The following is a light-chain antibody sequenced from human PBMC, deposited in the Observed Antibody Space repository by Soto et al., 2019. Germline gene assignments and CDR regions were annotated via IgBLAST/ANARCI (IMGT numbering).Light chain of an antibody. CDR3: QQYNNWPMT. V-gene: IGKV3-15*01. J-gene: IGKJ1*01. CDR1: QSVGSN. Sequence: EIVMTQSPATLSVSPGERATLSCRASQSVGSNLAWYQQKPGQAPRLLIYGASTRATGIPARFSGSGSGTEFTLTISSLQSEDFVVYYCQQYNNWPMTFGQGTKVEIK. CDR2: GAS.